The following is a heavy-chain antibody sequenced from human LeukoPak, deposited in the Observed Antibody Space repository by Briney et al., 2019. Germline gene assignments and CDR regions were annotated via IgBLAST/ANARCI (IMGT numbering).Heavy chain of an antibody. CDR2: ITPDGSDR. CDR1: AFSFNNYR. V-gene: IGHV3-7*01. Sequence: GGSVRLSCAVSAFSFNNYRISWVRHAPWKGLEWVANITPDGSDRYYVDSLKGRVTISRDNTKSSLYLQLNSLRAEDTAVYYCVPGGLAVSGIDYWGQGALVTVSS. D-gene: IGHD6-19*01. J-gene: IGHJ4*02. CDR3: VPGGLAVSGIDY.